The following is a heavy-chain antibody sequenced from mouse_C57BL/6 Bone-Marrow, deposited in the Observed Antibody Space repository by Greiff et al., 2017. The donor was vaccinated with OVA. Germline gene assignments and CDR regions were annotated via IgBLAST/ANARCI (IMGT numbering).Heavy chain of an antibody. CDR1: GYTFTSYW. J-gene: IGHJ4*01. V-gene: IGHV1-55*01. CDR2: IYPGSGST. Sequence: QVQLQQPGAELVKPGASVKMSCKASGYTFTSYWITWVKQRPGQGLEWIGDIYPGSGSTNYNEKFKSKATLTVDTSSSTAYMQLSSLTSEDSAVYYCASGHDGYSLDGMDYWGQGTSVTVSS. D-gene: IGHD2-3*01. CDR3: ASGHDGYSLDGMDY.